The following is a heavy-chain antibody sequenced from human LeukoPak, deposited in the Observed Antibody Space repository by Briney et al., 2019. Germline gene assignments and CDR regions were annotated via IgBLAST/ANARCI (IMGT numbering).Heavy chain of an antibody. Sequence: PSETLSLTCAVSGGSISSSNWWSWVRQPPGRGLEWIGEIYHSGSTNYNPSLKSRVTISVDKSKNQFSLKLSSATAADTAVYYCARSRSDYGDYVYWGQGTPVTVSS. CDR1: GGSISSSNW. D-gene: IGHD4-17*01. J-gene: IGHJ4*02. CDR2: IYHSGST. V-gene: IGHV4-4*02. CDR3: ARSRSDYGDYVY.